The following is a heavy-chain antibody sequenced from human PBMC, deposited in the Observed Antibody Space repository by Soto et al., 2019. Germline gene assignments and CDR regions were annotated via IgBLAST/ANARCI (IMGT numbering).Heavy chain of an antibody. CDR2: MNPNTGDT. V-gene: IGHV1-8*01. CDR1: GYTFISYD. Sequence: QVQLVQSGAEVKKPGASVKVSCKASGYTFISYDINWVRQATGQGLEWMGWMNPNTGDTGYAQKFQGRVTMTRNTSINTANLELRSLSSDDTAVYFCARGDGYVFDYWGQGTLVTVSS. D-gene: IGHD5-12*01. J-gene: IGHJ4*02. CDR3: ARGDGYVFDY.